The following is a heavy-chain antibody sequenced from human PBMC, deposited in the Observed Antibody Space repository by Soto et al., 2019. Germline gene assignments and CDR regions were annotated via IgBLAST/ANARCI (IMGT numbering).Heavy chain of an antibody. J-gene: IGHJ4*02. CDR3: XXXXXXXXXXXQFDS. Sequence: EVKLLESGGRLVQPGGSLRLSCAASGFSFNIFAMNWVRQAPGQGLXXVSGISGGGGSTYYADSVKGRFTISRDNSNXXXXXXXXXXXXXXXXXXXXXXXXXXXXXXXQFDSWGQGTLVTVSS. CDR2: ISGGGGST. CDR1: GFSFNIFA. V-gene: IGHV3-23*01.